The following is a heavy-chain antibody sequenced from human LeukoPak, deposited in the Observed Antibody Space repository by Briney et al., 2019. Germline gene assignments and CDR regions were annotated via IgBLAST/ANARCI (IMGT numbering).Heavy chain of an antibody. CDR2: VSSSGSTI. CDR3: ARVWRFLDARSDYYMDV. CDR1: GFTFSSYE. D-gene: IGHD3-3*01. J-gene: IGHJ6*03. Sequence: HPGGSLRLSCAASGFTFSSYEMNWVRQAPGKGLEWVSYVSSSGSTIYYADSVKGRFTISRDNAKNSLYLEMHSLRAEDTALYYCARVWRFLDARSDYYMDVWGKGTTVTVSS. V-gene: IGHV3-48*03.